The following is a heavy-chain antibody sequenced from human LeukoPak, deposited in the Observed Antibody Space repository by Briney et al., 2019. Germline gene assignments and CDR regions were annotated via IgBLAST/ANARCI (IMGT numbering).Heavy chain of an antibody. V-gene: IGHV3-21*01. CDR2: ISSSSSYI. J-gene: IGHJ5*02. D-gene: IGHD6-13*01. CDR1: GFTFSSYS. Sequence: GGSLRLSCAASGFTFSSYSMNWVRQAPGKGLEWVSSISSSSSYIYYADSVKGRFTISRDNAKNSLYLQMNSLRAEDTAVYYCARDGDHIAAAGTWGNWFDPWGQGTLVTVSS. CDR3: ARDGDHIAAAGTWGNWFDP.